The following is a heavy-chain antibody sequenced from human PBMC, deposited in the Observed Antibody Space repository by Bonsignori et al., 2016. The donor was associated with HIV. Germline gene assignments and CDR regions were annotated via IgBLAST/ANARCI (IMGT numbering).Heavy chain of an antibody. CDR2: INHTGST. V-gene: IGHV4-34*01. J-gene: IGHJ3*02. CDR1: GGSFSGYY. Sequence: SETLSLTCAVYGGSFSGYYWSWIRQPPGKGLEWIGEINHTGSTNYNPSLKSRVTISIDTSKNQFSLKLSSVTAADTAVYYCASAQYNWITGGDAFDIWGQGTMVTVSS. D-gene: IGHD1-20*01. CDR3: ASAQYNWITGGDAFDI.